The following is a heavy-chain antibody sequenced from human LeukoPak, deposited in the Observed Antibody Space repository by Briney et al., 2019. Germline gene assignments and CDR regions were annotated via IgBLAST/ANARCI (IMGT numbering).Heavy chain of an antibody. CDR1: GGTISTYY. Sequence: SETLSLTCTVSGGTISTYYGSWIRQPPGKGLEWIGYIYYSGSTHYNPSLKSRVTITVDTSKNQFSLKLSSVTAADTAVYFCARGLAVSGRSSLDFWGQGTLVTVSS. J-gene: IGHJ4*02. V-gene: IGHV4-59*01. D-gene: IGHD6-19*01. CDR2: IYYSGST. CDR3: ARGLAVSGRSSLDF.